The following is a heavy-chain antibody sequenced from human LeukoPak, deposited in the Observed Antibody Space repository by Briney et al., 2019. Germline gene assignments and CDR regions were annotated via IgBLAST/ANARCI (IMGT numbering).Heavy chain of an antibody. CDR2: ISTYNGNT. Sequence: GASVNVSCKASGYTFTTYGISWVRQAPGQGLEGMGWISTYNGNTNYAQKLQGRVTMTTDTSASTAYMELRSLTSDDTAVYYCARDSLVTTEVFDSWGQGTLVTVSS. CDR3: ARDSLVTTEVFDS. V-gene: IGHV1-18*01. D-gene: IGHD4-11*01. CDR1: GYTFTTYG. J-gene: IGHJ4*02.